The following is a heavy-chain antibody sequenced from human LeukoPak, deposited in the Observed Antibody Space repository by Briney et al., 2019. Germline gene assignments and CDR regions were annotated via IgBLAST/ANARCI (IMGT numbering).Heavy chain of an antibody. D-gene: IGHD4-23*01. CDR2: VYYTGST. CDR3: AREASGGNSGGAFDI. Sequence: PSETLSLTCTVSGGYISSYYWSWIRQPPGEGLEWIGYVYYTGSTNYNPSLKSRVSISVDTSKNQFSLKLRSVSAADTAVYYCAREASGGNSGGAFDIWGQGTMVTVSS. J-gene: IGHJ3*02. V-gene: IGHV4-59*01. CDR1: GGYISSYY.